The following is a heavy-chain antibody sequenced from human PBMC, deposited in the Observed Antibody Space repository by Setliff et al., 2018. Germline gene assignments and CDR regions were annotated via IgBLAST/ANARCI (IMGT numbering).Heavy chain of an antibody. J-gene: IGHJ4*02. Sequence: ASVKVSCKASGYTFTDFGINWVRQAPGQGLDWMGTINTGGGSASIVDQFRGRVTMTRDTSTSTIYSELTSLRSDDTAVYYCARGGVAAAGKKGVFEHWGQGTLVTVSS. CDR1: GYTFTDFG. CDR3: ARGGVAAAGKKGVFEH. V-gene: IGHV1-46*01. D-gene: IGHD6-13*01. CDR2: INTGGGSA.